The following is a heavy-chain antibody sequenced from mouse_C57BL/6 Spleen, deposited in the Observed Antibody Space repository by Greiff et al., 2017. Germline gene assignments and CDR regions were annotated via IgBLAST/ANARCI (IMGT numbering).Heavy chain of an antibody. J-gene: IGHJ3*01. V-gene: IGHV1-15*01. CDR1: GYTFTDYE. Sequence: VQVVESGAELVRPGASVTLSCKASGYTFTDYEMHWVKQTPVHGLEWIGAIDPETGGTAYNQKFKGKAILTADKSSSAAYMELRSLTSEDSAVYYCTRSRDYGAFAYWGQGTLVTVSA. D-gene: IGHD2-4*01. CDR3: TRSRDYGAFAY. CDR2: IDPETGGT.